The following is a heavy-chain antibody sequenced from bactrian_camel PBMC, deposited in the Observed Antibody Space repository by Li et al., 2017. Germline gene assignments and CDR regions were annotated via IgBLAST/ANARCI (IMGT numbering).Heavy chain of an antibody. Sequence: HVQLVESGGGSVQAGGSLRLSCAASGNTYTSSCMAWFRQAPGKERERVARIDSDGTTLYADSVKGRFTISKDNAKNTLYLQMNSLKPEDTAMYYCAAVRYGGTWYPLCRARSADFGYWGQGTQVTVS. CDR3: AAVRYGGTWYPLCRARSADFGY. CDR1: GNTYTSSC. CDR2: IDSDGTT. D-gene: IGHD6*01. V-gene: IGHV3S53*01. J-gene: IGHJ6*01.